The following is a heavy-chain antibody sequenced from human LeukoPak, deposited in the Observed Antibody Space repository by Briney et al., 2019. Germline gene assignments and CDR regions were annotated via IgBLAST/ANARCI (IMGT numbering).Heavy chain of an antibody. CDR3: AGRGQRYFRD. J-gene: IGHJ1*01. Sequence: SETLSLTCSISADSITSGYWSWIRQPPGKGLEWIGYIYGIENTDYNPSLKSRVTISLDASKNQLSLNLTAVTAADTAVYYCAGRGQRYFRDWGQGTLVTVSS. CDR1: ADSITSGY. CDR2: IYGIENT. V-gene: IGHV4-59*08.